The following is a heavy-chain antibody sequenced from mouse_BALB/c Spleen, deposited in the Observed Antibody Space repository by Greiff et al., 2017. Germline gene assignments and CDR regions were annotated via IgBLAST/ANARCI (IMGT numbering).Heavy chain of an antibody. D-gene: IGHD2-3*01. V-gene: IGHV5-17*02. CDR2: ISSGSSTI. CDR1: GFTFSSFG. CDR3: ARSGDDGYLY. J-gene: IGHJ2*01. Sequence: EVQLVESGGGLVQPGGSRKLSCAASGFTFSSFGMHWVRQAPEKGLEWVAYISSGSSTIYYADTVKGRFTISRDNPKNTLFLQMTSLRSEDTAMYYCARSGDDGYLYWGQGTTLTVSS.